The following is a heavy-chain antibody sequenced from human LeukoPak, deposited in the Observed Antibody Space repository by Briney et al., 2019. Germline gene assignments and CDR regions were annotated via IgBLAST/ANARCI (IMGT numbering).Heavy chain of an antibody. CDR3: ARLREIPVFGVVTKSTSYFDY. J-gene: IGHJ4*02. V-gene: IGHV3-43*01. CDR2: ITWDGSSI. CDR1: GFTFDDFT. D-gene: IGHD3-3*01. Sequence: GGSLRLSCASSGFTFDDFTMYWVRQAPGKGLEWVSLITWDGSSISYADSVKGRFTISRDNAKNSLYLQMNSLRAEDTAVYYCARLREIPVFGVVTKSTSYFDYWGQGTLVTVSS.